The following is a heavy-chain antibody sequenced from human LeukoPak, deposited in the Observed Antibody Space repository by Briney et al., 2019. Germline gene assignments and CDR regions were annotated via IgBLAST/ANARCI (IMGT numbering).Heavy chain of an antibody. J-gene: IGHJ4*02. D-gene: IGHD3-3*01. CDR3: AKDADVRFLEWLPDY. Sequence: ASVKVSCKASGYTFTSYDINWVRQATGQGLEWMGWMNPNSGNTGYAQKFQGRVTMTRNTSISTAYMELSSLRSEDTAVYYCAKDADVRFLEWLPDYWGQGTLVTVSS. CDR2: MNPNSGNT. CDR1: GYTFTSYD. V-gene: IGHV1-8*01.